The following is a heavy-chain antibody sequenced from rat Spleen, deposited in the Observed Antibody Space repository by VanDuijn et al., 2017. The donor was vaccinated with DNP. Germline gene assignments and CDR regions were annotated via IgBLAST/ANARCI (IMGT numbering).Heavy chain of an antibody. Sequence: EVQLVESGGDLVQPGRSLKLSCVASGFTFNYYWMTWIRQVPGKGLEWVASISSSGTTIYYADSVRGRFTLSRDNAKNTVYLEMDSLRSEDTATYYCATLLNSGYWYFDFWGPGTMVTVSS. CDR3: ATLLNSGYWYFDF. CDR1: GFTFNYYW. V-gene: IGHV5-31*01. D-gene: IGHD4-3*01. J-gene: IGHJ1*01. CDR2: ISSSGTTI.